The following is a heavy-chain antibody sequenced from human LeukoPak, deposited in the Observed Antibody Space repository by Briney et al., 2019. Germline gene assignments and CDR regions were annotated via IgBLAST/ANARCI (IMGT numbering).Heavy chain of an antibody. D-gene: IGHD3-22*01. CDR2: IYSGAST. Sequence: PGGSLRLSCVASGFSVSGNYMTWIRLAPGKGLEWVSGIYSGASTQYADSVKGRFTIFRLNSNNTLYLHMSSLREDDTAVYYCARGHYSDRSPSYAFHMWGQGTMVTVSS. CDR1: GFSVSGNY. J-gene: IGHJ3*02. CDR3: ARGHYSDRSPSYAFHM. V-gene: IGHV3-53*04.